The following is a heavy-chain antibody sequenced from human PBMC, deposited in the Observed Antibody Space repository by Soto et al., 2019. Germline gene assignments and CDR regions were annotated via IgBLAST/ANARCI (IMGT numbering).Heavy chain of an antibody. CDR2: INHSGST. D-gene: IGHD2-8*01. CDR1: GGSFSGYY. J-gene: IGHJ5*02. Sequence: QVQLQQWGAGLLKPSETLSLTCAVYGGSFSGYYWSWIRQPPGKGLEWIGEINHSGSTNYNPSLKSRVTISVDTSKNQFSLKLSSVTAADTAAYYCARIPLPSNGVRPLGWFDPWGQGTLVTVSS. CDR3: ARIPLPSNGVRPLGWFDP. V-gene: IGHV4-34*01.